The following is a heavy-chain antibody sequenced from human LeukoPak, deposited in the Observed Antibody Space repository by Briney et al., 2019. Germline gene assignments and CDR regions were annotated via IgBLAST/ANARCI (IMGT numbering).Heavy chain of an antibody. D-gene: IGHD3-22*01. CDR2: ISAYNGNT. CDR3: ARDPGEYYDSSGYYPTPDY. CDR1: GYTFTSYG. J-gene: IGHJ4*02. V-gene: IGHV1-18*01. Sequence: ASVKVSCKASGYTFTSYGISWVRHAPGQGLEWMGWISAYNGNTNYAQKLQGRVTMTTDTSTSTAYMELRSLRSDDTAVYYCARDPGEYYDSSGYYPTPDYWGQGTLVTVSS.